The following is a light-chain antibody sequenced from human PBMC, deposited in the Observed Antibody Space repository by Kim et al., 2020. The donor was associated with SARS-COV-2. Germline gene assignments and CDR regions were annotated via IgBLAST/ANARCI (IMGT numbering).Light chain of an antibody. CDR3: QAWESSTAYV. CDR1: KLGDKY. V-gene: IGLV3-1*01. J-gene: IGLJ1*01. CDR2: QDS. Sequence: SYELTQPPSVSVSPGQTASITCSGDKLGDKYACWYQQKPGQSPVLVIYQDSKRPSGIPERFSGSNSGNTATLTISGPQAKDEADYYCQAWESSTAYVFGT.